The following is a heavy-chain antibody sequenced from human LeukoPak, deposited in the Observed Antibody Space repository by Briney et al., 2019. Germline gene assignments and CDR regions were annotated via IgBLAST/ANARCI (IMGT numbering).Heavy chain of an antibody. J-gene: IGHJ4*02. CDR1: GFSFSSFS. D-gene: IGHD6-19*01. CDR2: ISGGSSFT. CDR3: ARDLGYSSGPNY. V-gene: IGHV3-21*01. Sequence: GGSLRLSCAASGFSFSSFSMNWVRQAPGKGLEWVSYISGGSSFTYYVDSVKGRFAISRDNAKNSLYLQMNSLRAEDTAVYYCARDLGYSSGPNYWGQGTLVTVSS.